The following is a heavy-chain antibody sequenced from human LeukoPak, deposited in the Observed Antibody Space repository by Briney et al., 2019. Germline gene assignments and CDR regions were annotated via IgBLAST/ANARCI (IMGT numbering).Heavy chain of an antibody. J-gene: IGHJ4*02. CDR2: IIPIFGTA. CDR3: ARFSIAAAGTFDY. CDR1: GGTFSSYA. D-gene: IGHD6-13*01. Sequence: SVKVSCKASGGTFSSYAISWVRQAPGQGLGWMGGIIPIFGTANYAQKFQGRVTITADESTSTAYMELSSLRSEDTAVYYCARFSIAAAGTFDYWGQGTLVTVSS. V-gene: IGHV1-69*13.